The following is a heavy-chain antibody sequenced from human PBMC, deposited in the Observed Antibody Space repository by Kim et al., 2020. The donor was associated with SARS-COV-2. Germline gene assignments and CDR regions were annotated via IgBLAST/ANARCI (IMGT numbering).Heavy chain of an antibody. V-gene: IGHV4-31*03. Sequence: SETLSLTCTVSGGSLSSDNYYWSWIRQQPGKGLEWIGYIHYSGSTNYRVSLKSRLNISVDTSMNQIFLSLTSVTAADTAVYYCARDRWFGDLSIWGQGILVTVST. CDR2: IHYSGST. J-gene: IGHJ4*02. D-gene: IGHD3-10*01. CDR3: ARDRWFGDLSI. CDR1: GGSLSSDNYY.